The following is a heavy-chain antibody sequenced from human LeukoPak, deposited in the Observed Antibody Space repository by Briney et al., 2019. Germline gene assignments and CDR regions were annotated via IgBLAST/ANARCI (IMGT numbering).Heavy chain of an antibody. Sequence: SETLSLTCTVSGGSISSYYWSWIRQPAGKGLEWIGRIYTSGSTNYNPSLKSRVTMSVDTSKNQFSLKLSSVTAADTAVYYCARETHITIFGVVTTWYFECWGQGTLVTVSS. J-gene: IGHJ4*02. V-gene: IGHV4-4*07. CDR1: GGSISSYY. D-gene: IGHD3-3*01. CDR3: ARETHITIFGVVTTWYFEC. CDR2: IYTSGST.